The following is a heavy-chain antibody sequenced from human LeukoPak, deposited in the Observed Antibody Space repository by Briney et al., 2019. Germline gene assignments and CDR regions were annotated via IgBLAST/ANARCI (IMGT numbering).Heavy chain of an antibody. Sequence: SETLSLTCIVSGGAISSFYWSWIRPPPGKRLEWIGYVYYSVNTNYHPSLKSRVTISIDTSKTQFSLNLRSVPAADTAVYYCARVGNGHFDYWGQGTLVTVSS. D-gene: IGHD2-8*01. CDR3: ARVGNGHFDY. CDR1: GGAISSFY. J-gene: IGHJ4*02. V-gene: IGHV4-59*01. CDR2: VYYSVNT.